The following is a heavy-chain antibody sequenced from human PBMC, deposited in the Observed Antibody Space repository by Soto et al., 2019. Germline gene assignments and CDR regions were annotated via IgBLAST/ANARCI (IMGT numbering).Heavy chain of an antibody. CDR3: TKSGPTNYFDF. CDR2: ITGGSGFT. Sequence: VGSLRLSCAASGFTFSTFAMNWVRQAPGKGLEWVSGITGGSGFTFYADSVKGRFTISRDDSENTLFLQMSSLRAEDTAKYYCTKSGPTNYFDFWGQGTLVIVSS. J-gene: IGHJ4*02. D-gene: IGHD1-26*01. V-gene: IGHV3-23*01. CDR1: GFTFSTFA.